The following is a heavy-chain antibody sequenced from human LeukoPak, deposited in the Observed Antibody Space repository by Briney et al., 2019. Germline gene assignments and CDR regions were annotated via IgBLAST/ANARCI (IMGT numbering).Heavy chain of an antibody. CDR2: IGTAGDT. CDR1: GFTFSSYD. D-gene: IGHD4-11*01. Sequence: GGSLRLSCAASGFTFSSYDMHWVRPATGKGLEWVSAIGTAGDTYYPGSVKGRFTISRENAKNSLYLQMNSLRAGDTAVYYCARVSSNYVGGGYYGMDVWGQGTTVTVSS. V-gene: IGHV3-13*01. J-gene: IGHJ6*02. CDR3: ARVSSNYVGGGYYGMDV.